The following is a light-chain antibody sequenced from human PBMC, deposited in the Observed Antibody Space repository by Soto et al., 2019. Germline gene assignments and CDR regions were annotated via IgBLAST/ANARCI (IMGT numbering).Light chain of an antibody. V-gene: IGKV3-15*01. CDR3: QQYNRWPYT. Sequence: EIVMTQSPATLSVSPGERATLSCRASQSVSSNFAWYQQKPGQAPRLLIYGTSTRATGLPPRFIGSGSGTEFTLTISSLQSEDFAVYYCQQYNRWPYTFGQGTKLEIK. J-gene: IGKJ2*01. CDR2: GTS. CDR1: QSVSSN.